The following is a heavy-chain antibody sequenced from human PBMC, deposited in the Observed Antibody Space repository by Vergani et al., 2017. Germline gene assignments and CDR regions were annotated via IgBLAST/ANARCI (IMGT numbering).Heavy chain of an antibody. D-gene: IGHD4-17*01. Sequence: QVQLQQWGAGLLKPSETLSLTCAVYGGSFSGYYWSWIRQPPGKGLEWIGYIYYSGSTYYNPSLKSRVTISVDTSKNQFSLKLSSVTAADTAGYYCAREDVDYARNGGGGFDPWGQGTLVTVSS. CDR2: IYYSGST. J-gene: IGHJ5*02. CDR3: AREDVDYARNGGGGFDP. CDR1: GGSFSGYY. V-gene: IGHV4-34*01.